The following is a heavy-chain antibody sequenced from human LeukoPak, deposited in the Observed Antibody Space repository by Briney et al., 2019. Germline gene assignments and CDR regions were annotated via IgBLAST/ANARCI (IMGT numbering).Heavy chain of an antibody. CDR1: GYSISSGYY. J-gene: IGHJ4*02. D-gene: IGHD6-13*01. V-gene: IGHV4-38-2*02. Sequence: SETLSLTCTVSGYSISSGYYWGWIRQPPGKGLEWIGSIYHSGSTYYNPSLKSRVTISVDTSKNQFSLKLSSVTAADTAVYYCARRVHSSSWSSYFDYWGQETQVTVSS. CDR3: ARRVHSSSWSSYFDY. CDR2: IYHSGST.